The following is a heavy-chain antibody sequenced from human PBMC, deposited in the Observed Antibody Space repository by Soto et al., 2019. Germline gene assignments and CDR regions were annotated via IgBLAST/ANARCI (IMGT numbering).Heavy chain of an antibody. Sequence: SETLSLTCAVHGGSFSGYYWSWIRQPPGKGLEWIGEINHSGSTNYNPSLKSRVTISVDTSKNQFSLKLSSVTAADTAVYYCARAPVEDCSGGSCYSQAPMDVWGQGPTVTVS. CDR2: INHSGST. CDR1: GGSFSGYY. J-gene: IGHJ6*02. V-gene: IGHV4-34*01. CDR3: ARAPVEDCSGGSCYSQAPMDV. D-gene: IGHD2-15*01.